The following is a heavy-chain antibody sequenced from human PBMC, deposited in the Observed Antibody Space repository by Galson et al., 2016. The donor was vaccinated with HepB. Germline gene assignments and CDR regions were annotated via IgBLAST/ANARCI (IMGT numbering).Heavy chain of an antibody. J-gene: IGHJ3*02. CDR2: INHSGST. CDR1: GGSFSGYY. CDR3: ARGFNSFGSGSYNAFDI. V-gene: IGHV4-34*01. D-gene: IGHD1-26*01. Sequence: SETLSLTCGVYGGSFSGYYWSWIRQPPGKGLEGIGEINHSGSTNYNPSLKSRVTISIDTSKNQFSLKLSSVTAADTAMYFCARGFNSFGSGSYNAFDIWGQGTMDTVSS.